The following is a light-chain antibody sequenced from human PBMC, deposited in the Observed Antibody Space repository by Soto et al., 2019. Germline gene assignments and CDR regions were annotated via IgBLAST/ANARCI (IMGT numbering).Light chain of an antibody. Sequence: EIVLMQSPGTLSLSPGERATLSCRASQSVSSYLAWYQQKPGQAPRLLIYDASNRATGIPARFSGSGSGTDFTLTIRSLEPEDFAVYYCQQRGNWAITFGQGTRLEIK. J-gene: IGKJ5*01. CDR3: QQRGNWAIT. CDR2: DAS. V-gene: IGKV3-11*01. CDR1: QSVSSY.